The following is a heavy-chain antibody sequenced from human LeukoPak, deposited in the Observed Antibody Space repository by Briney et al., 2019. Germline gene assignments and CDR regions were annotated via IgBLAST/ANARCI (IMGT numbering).Heavy chain of an antibody. Sequence: PSETLSLTCTVSGGSISSYYWSWIRQPAGKGLEWIGRIYTSGSTNYNPSLKSRVTMSVDTSKNQFSLKLSSVTAADTAVYYCARDKRGFWSCYSGRVGFDPWGQGTLVTVSS. CDR2: IYTSGST. V-gene: IGHV4-4*07. CDR1: GGSISSYY. CDR3: ARDKRGFWSCYSGRVGFDP. J-gene: IGHJ5*02. D-gene: IGHD3-3*01.